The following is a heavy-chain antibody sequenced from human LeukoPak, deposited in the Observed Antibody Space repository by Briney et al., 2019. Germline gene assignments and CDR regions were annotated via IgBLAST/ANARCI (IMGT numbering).Heavy chain of an antibody. CDR2: IYHSGST. CDR1: GYSISSGYY. J-gene: IGHJ5*02. Sequence: SETLSLTCTVSGYSISSGYYWGWIRQPPGKGLEWIGSIYHSGSTYYNPSLKSRVTISVDTSKNQFSLKLSSVTAADTAVYYCARAQGNDPWFDPWGKGTLVTVSS. V-gene: IGHV4-38-2*02. CDR3: ARAQGNDPWFDP. D-gene: IGHD1-1*01.